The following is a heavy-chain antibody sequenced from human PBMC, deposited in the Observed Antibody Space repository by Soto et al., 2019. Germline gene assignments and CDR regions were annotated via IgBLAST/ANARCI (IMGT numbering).Heavy chain of an antibody. D-gene: IGHD2-21*01. CDR1: GFTLSNIG. Sequence: QVQLVESGGGVVQPGTSLRLACAASGFTLSNIGMQWVRQAPGKGLEWVAVISAGGNTKYYADSVKGRFTISRDNPKNTLFLQMNSLRTEDTAVYYCAKESGGERYAAYFDLWGQGTLVTVSA. CDR2: ISAGGNTK. J-gene: IGHJ4*02. V-gene: IGHV3-30*18. CDR3: AKESGGERYAAYFDL.